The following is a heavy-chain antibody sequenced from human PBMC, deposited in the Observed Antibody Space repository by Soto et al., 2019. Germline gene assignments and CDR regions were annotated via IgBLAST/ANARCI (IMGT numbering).Heavy chain of an antibody. CDR1: GGSISSSSYY. CDR3: ARELRYFDWLSSYYYYGMDV. V-gene: IGHV4-39*02. D-gene: IGHD3-9*01. J-gene: IGHJ6*02. Sequence: SETLSLTCTVSGGSISSSSYYWGWIRQPPGKGLEWIGSIYYSGSTYYNPSLKSRVTISVDTSKNQFSLKLSSVTAADTAVYYCARELRYFDWLSSYYYYGMDVWGQGTTVTVSS. CDR2: IYYSGST.